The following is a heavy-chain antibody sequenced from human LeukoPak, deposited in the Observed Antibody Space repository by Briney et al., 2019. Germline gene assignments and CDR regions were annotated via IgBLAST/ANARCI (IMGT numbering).Heavy chain of an antibody. CDR2: ILGSGGST. CDR3: AKAGYCGGDCRFQNDAFDI. J-gene: IGHJ3*02. Sequence: GGSLRLSCAASGFTFSSFAMSWVRQAPGKGLEWVSAILGSGGSTYYADSVKGRFTISRDNSKNTLYLQMNSLRAEDTAVYYCAKAGYCGGDCRFQNDAFDIWGQGTMVTVSS. CDR1: GFTFSSFA. D-gene: IGHD2-21*02. V-gene: IGHV3-23*01.